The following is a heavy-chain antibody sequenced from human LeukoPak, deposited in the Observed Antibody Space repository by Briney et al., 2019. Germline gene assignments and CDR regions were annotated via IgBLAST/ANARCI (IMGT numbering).Heavy chain of an antibody. V-gene: IGHV1-18*04. CDR1: GYTFSKFG. D-gene: IGHD3-10*01. CDR3: ARSGDGNWFDP. CDR2: ISAYNGNT. J-gene: IGHJ5*02. Sequence: RASVKVSCKCSGYTFSKFGVGWVRQAPGQGLEWMGWISAYNGNTNYAQKVLGRVTMTTDTSTNTAYMELRSLRSDDTAVYYCARSGDGNWFDPWGQGTLVSVSS.